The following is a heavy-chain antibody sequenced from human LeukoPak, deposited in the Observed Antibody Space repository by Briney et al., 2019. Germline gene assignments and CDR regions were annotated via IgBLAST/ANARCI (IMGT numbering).Heavy chain of an antibody. CDR2: INPNSGGT. J-gene: IGHJ2*01. V-gene: IGHV1-2*02. Sequence: ASVKVSCKASGYTFIDYYIHWVRQAPGEGLEWMGWINPNSGGTNYAQKFQGSVTMTRDTSISTAYMELTRLNSDDTAVYYCAKNMGYGDYWYFDLWGCGTLVTVSS. D-gene: IGHD4-17*01. CDR3: AKNMGYGDYWYFDL. CDR1: GYTFIDYY.